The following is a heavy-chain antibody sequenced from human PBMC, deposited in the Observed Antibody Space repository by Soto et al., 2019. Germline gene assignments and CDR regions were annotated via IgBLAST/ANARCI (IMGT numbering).Heavy chain of an antibody. CDR3: AKAYYYGSGNYYLSFDI. CDR2: IGGSTTGT. CDR1: GFTFSSYA. V-gene: IGHV3-23*01. J-gene: IGHJ3*02. D-gene: IGHD3-10*01. Sequence: GGSLRLSCAASGFTFSSYAMSWVRQAPGKGLEWVSAIGGSTTGTFYADSVKGRFTISRDNSKNTLNLQMNSLRAEDTAIYYCAKAYYYGSGNYYLSFDIWGQGTMVTVSS.